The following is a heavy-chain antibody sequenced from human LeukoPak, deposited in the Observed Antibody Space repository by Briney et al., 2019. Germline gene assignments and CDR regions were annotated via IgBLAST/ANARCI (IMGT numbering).Heavy chain of an antibody. Sequence: GGSLRLSCAASGFTFDDYAMHWVRQAPGKGLEWVSAISGSGGSTYYADSVKGRFTISRDNSKNTLYLQMNSLRAEDTAVYYCAEEMTTENGIDVWGQGTTVTVSS. CDR1: GFTFDDYA. CDR2: ISGSGGST. CDR3: AEEMTTENGIDV. D-gene: IGHD4-11*01. J-gene: IGHJ6*02. V-gene: IGHV3-23*01.